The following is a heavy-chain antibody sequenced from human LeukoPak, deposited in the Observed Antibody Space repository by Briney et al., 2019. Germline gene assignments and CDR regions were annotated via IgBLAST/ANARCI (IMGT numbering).Heavy chain of an antibody. Sequence: PSETLSLTCTVSGGSISSSSYYWGWIRQPPGRGLEWIGSIYYSGSTYYNPSLKSRVTISVDTSKNQFSLKLSSVTAADTAVYYCARWALGDIVVKRWFDPWGQGTLVTVSS. D-gene: IGHD2-15*01. CDR2: IYYSGST. V-gene: IGHV4-39*07. CDR3: ARWALGDIVVKRWFDP. CDR1: GGSISSSSYY. J-gene: IGHJ5*02.